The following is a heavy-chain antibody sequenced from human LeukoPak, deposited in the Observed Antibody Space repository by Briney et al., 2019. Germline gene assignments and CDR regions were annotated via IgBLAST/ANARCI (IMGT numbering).Heavy chain of an antibody. CDR1: GGSISSGGYS. J-gene: IGHJ4*02. CDR2: IYHSGST. D-gene: IGHD1-1*01. V-gene: IGHV4-30-2*01. Sequence: KPSETLSLTCAVSGGSISSGGYSWSWIRQPPGKGLEWIGYIYHSGSTYYNPSLKSRATISVDRSKNQFSLKLSSVTAADTAVYYCARRTKSNGERGPKYYFDYWGQGTLVTVSS. CDR3: ARRTKSNGERGPKYYFDY.